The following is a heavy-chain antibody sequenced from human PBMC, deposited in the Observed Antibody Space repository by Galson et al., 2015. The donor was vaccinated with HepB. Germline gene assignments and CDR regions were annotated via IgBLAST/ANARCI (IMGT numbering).Heavy chain of an antibody. CDR2: ISGNGDST. Sequence: SLRLSCAASGFGFDTHAMSWVRQAPGKGLEWISGISGNGDSTFYGDSVKGRFTVSRDNSNNMLYLQMTSLTAEDSAVYFCATTKFGNGAYWTFEIWGPGTLVTVSS. CDR3: ATTKFGNGAYWTFEI. CDR1: GFGFDTHA. D-gene: IGHD2-8*01. V-gene: IGHV3-23*01. J-gene: IGHJ3*02.